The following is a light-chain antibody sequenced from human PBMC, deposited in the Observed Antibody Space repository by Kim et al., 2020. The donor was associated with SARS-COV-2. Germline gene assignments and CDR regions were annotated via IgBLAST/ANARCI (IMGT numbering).Light chain of an antibody. Sequence: LAPRGRVTLSCRASQSVSSSYLTWYQQKPGQAPRLLIYGASTRATSIPARFSGSGSGTDFTLTISSLQPEDFAVYCPRAFGQGTKVDIK. CDR2: GAS. J-gene: IGKJ1*01. CDR1: QSVSSSY. CDR3: RA. V-gene: IGKV3D-7*01.